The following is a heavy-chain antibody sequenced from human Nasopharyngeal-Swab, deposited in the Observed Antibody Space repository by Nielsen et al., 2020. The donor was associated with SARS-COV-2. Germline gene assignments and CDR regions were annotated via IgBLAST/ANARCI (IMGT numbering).Heavy chain of an antibody. Sequence: SETLSLTCTVSGDSMITNSWIWIRQPPGKGLEWIGYIYYNGRTNYTLSLKSRVTVPLDTSRNQFSLKLDSVTAADTATYYCARQNVLKHLEWTSTFYSYRIDVWGKGTTVTVSS. CDR1: GDSMITNS. V-gene: IGHV4-59*08. CDR2: IYYNGRT. D-gene: IGHD2/OR15-2a*01. CDR3: ARQNVLKHLEWTSTFYSYRIDV. J-gene: IGHJ6*03.